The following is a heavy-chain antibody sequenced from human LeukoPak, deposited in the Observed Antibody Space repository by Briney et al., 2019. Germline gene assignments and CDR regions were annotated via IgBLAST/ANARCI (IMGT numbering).Heavy chain of an antibody. V-gene: IGHV3-21*01. D-gene: IGHD1-26*01. J-gene: IGHJ4*02. CDR1: GFTFSTYS. CDR3: AMPHSLIVGPR. Sequence: PGCSLRLSCAASGFTFSTYSMNWVRQAPGKGLEWVSSISSSNNYIYYADSVKGRFTISRDNAKNSLYPQMNSLRAEDTAFYYCAMPHSLIVGPRWGQGTLVTVSS. CDR2: ISSSNNYI.